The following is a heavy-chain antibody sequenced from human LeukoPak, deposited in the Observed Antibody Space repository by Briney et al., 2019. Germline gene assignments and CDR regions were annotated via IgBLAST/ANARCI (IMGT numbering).Heavy chain of an antibody. J-gene: IGHJ4*02. Sequence: GESLKISCKGSGYSFTSYWIGWVRQMPGKGLEWMGIFYPGDFDTRYSPSFQGQVTISADKSISTAYLQWSSLKASDTAMYYCARQLDCSSTSCPAPFDYWGQGTLVTVSS. CDR2: FYPGDFDT. V-gene: IGHV5-51*01. CDR1: GYSFTSYW. CDR3: ARQLDCSSTSCPAPFDY. D-gene: IGHD2-2*01.